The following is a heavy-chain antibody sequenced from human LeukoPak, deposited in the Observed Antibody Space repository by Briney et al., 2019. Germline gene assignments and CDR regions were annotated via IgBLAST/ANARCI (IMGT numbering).Heavy chain of an antibody. V-gene: IGHV5-51*01. Sequence: GESLKISCKGSGYSFISYWIGWVRQMPGKGLGWMGIIYSGDSDTRYSPSFQGQVTISADKSISTAYLQWSSLKASDSAMYYCARSSSWNVYYFDYWGQGTLVTVSS. J-gene: IGHJ4*02. CDR1: GYSFISYW. CDR2: IYSGDSDT. D-gene: IGHD6-13*01. CDR3: ARSSSWNVYYFDY.